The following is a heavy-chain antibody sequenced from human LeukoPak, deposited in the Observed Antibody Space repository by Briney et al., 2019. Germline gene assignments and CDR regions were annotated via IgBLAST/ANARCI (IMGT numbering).Heavy chain of an antibody. D-gene: IGHD6-19*01. V-gene: IGHV3-74*01. CDR3: ARAFSRIAVAASDAFDI. CDR1: GFTFSSYW. CDR2: INSDGSST. J-gene: IGHJ3*02. Sequence: GGSLRLSCAASGFTFSSYWMHWVRQAPGKGLVWVSRINSDGSSTSYAGSVKGRFTISRDNAKNTLYLQMNSLRAEDTAVYYCARAFSRIAVAASDAFDIWGQGTMVTVSS.